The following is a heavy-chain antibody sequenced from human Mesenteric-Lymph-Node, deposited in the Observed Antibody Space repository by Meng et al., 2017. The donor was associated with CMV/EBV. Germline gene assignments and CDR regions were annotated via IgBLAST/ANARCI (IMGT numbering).Heavy chain of an antibody. D-gene: IGHD1-26*01. CDR1: GFTVSSSH. Sequence: GGSLRLSCAASGFTVSSSHMSWVRQVPGKGLEWVSGFYSGGNSHYADSVKGRFTISRDNSKNTLNLQMNNLRTDDTAVYYCAKDMEAGATCFDYWGQGTLVTVSS. J-gene: IGHJ4*02. CDR3: AKDMEAGATCFDY. V-gene: IGHV3-66*02. CDR2: FYSGGNS.